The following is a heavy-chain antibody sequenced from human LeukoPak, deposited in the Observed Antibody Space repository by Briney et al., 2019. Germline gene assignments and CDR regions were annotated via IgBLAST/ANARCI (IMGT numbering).Heavy chain of an antibody. J-gene: IGHJ4*02. CDR2: INHSGST. Sequence: SETLSLTCAVYGGSFSGYYWSWIRQPPGKGLEWIGEINHSGSTNYNPSLKSRVTISVDTSKNQFSLKLSSVTAADTAVCYCARGRLRRSAPDYWGQGTLVTVSS. V-gene: IGHV4-34*01. D-gene: IGHD5-12*01. CDR3: ARGRLRRSAPDY. CDR1: GGSFSGYY.